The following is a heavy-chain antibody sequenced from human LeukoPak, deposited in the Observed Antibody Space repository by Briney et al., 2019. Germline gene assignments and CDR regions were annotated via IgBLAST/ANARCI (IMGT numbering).Heavy chain of an antibody. CDR2: INPIFGTA. D-gene: IGHD3-22*01. J-gene: IGHJ3*02. CDR3: ASHPTDYYDSSGWAFDI. V-gene: IGHV1-69*06. CDR1: GYTFTSYS. Sequence: ASVKVSCKASGYTFTSYSMNWVRQAPGQGLEWMGGINPIFGTANYAQKFQGRVTITADKSTSTAYMELSSLRSEDTAVYYCASHPTDYYDSSGWAFDIWGQGTMVTVSS.